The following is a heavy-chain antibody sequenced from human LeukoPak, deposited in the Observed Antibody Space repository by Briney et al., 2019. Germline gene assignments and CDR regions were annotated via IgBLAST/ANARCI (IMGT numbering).Heavy chain of an antibody. CDR2: ISAYNGNT. J-gene: IGHJ4*02. Sequence: ASVKVSCKASGYTFTSYGISWVRQAPGQGLEWMGWISAYNGNTNYAQKLQGRVTMTTDTSTSTAYMELRSLRSDDTAVYYCARDAPVPAALYGRDFDYWGQGTLVTVSS. V-gene: IGHV1-18*01. CDR1: GYTFTSYG. D-gene: IGHD2-2*01. CDR3: ARDAPVPAALYGRDFDY.